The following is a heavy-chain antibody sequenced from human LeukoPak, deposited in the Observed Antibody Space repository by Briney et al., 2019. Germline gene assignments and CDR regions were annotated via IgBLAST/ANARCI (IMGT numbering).Heavy chain of an antibody. V-gene: IGHV4-59*01. J-gene: IGHJ6*02. CDR3: ARVEVGAANRQWYGMDV. D-gene: IGHD2-15*01. CDR1: GGSISSYY. CDR2: VDYRGNT. Sequence: SETLSLTCTISGGSISSYYWSWIRQPPVKGLEWIGYVDYRGNTNYNPSLKSRVTISIDTSKSLFSLKLNSVTAADTAVYYCARVEVGAANRQWYGMDVWGQGTTVTVPS.